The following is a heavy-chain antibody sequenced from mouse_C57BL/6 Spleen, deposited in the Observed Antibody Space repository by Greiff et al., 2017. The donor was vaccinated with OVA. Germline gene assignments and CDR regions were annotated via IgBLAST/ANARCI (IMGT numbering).Heavy chain of an antibody. J-gene: IGHJ2*01. CDR3: ARGGDITLYYFDY. D-gene: IGHD1-1*01. V-gene: IGHV1-52*01. CDR1: GYTFTSYW. CDR2: IDPSDSET. Sequence: QVQLQQPGAELVRPGSSVKLSCKASGYTFTSYWMPWVKQRPIQGLEWIGNIDPSDSETHYNQKFKDKATLTVDKSSSPAYMQLSSLTSVDSSVYYCARGGDITLYYFDYWGQGTTLTVSS.